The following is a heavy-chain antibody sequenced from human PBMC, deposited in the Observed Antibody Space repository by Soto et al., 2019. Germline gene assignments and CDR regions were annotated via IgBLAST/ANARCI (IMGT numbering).Heavy chain of an antibody. CDR2: IYYSGST. Sequence: SETLSLTCSVHGGSISSYYWSWIRQPPGQGLEWIGYIYYSGSTNYNPSLKSRVTISVDTSKNQFSLKLSSVTAADTAVYYCARQERPRHCSGASCSGYTFDYWGQGTLVTVS. J-gene: IGHJ4*02. CDR3: ARQERPRHCSGASCSGYTFDY. CDR1: GGSISSYY. D-gene: IGHD2-15*01. V-gene: IGHV4-59*08.